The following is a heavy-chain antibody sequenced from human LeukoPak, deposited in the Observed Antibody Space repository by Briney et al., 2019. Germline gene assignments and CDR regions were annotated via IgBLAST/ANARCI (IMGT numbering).Heavy chain of an antibody. J-gene: IGHJ5*02. CDR1: GGSLSNYY. V-gene: IGHV4-59*08. Sequence: SETLSLTCTVFGGSLSNYYWSWIRQLPWKGLEWIGYNSYSGITNYNPSLKSQSTISVDTSKNQFSLKVTSVTAADTAIYYCARQSTNLRRLDPWGQGTLVTVSS. CDR2: NSYSGIT. CDR3: ARQSTNLRRLDP.